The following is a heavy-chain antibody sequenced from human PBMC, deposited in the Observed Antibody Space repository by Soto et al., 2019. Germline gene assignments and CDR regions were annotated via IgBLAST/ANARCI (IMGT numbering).Heavy chain of an antibody. CDR1: GFTFRSYG. J-gene: IGHJ6*02. V-gene: IGHV3-30*18. CDR3: AKGSSSVYYYYYGMDV. CDR2: MSSDGSNR. Sequence: RRLSCAASGFTFRSYGMHWVRQAPGKGLEWVAVMSSDGSNRYYADSVKVRFTISRDNSKNTLYLQMNSLRTEDTAMYYCAKGSSSVYYYYYGMDVWRQGTTVTVSS. D-gene: IGHD6-6*01.